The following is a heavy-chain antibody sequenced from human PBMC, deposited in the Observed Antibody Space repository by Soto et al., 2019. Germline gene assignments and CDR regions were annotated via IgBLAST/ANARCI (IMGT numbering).Heavy chain of an antibody. CDR1: GASITSSSY. J-gene: IGHJ4*02. Sequence: QVQLQESGPGLMKPSETLSLTCTVSGASITSSSYWSWIRQPAGKGLEWIGRFSLSGTTNYNPSLTSRVTMSADVSKNQFSLRLTSVTAADTAVYYCARGMTPPGAPAWYYCDSWGQGTLVTVSS. V-gene: IGHV4-4*07. CDR2: FSLSGTT. CDR3: ARGMTPPGAPAWYYCDS. D-gene: IGHD2-8*02.